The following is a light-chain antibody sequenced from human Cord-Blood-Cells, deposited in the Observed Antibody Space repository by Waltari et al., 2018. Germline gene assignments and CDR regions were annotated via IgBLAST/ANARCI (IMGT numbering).Light chain of an antibody. CDR1: SSDVGGYNS. J-gene: IGLJ1*01. CDR3: CSYAGSYTSGYV. Sequence: QSALTQPRSVSGSPGQSVTISCTGTSSDVGGYNSVPWYQQHPGKAPKLMIYDVSKRPSGVPDRFSGSKSGNTASLTISGLQAEDEADYYCCSYAGSYTSGYVFGTGTKVTVL. CDR2: DVS. V-gene: IGLV2-11*01.